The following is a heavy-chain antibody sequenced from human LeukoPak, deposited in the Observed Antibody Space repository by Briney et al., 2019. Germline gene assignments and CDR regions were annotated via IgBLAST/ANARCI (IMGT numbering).Heavy chain of an antibody. CDR2: ISSSSYI. V-gene: IGHV3-21*01. Sequence: PGGSLRLSCAASGFTFSSYSMNWVRQAPGKGLEWVSSISSSSYIYYADSVKGRFTISRDNAKNSLYLQMNSLRAEDTAVYYCARAPMAGDYYYGMDVWGQGTTVTVSS. D-gene: IGHD3-10*01. CDR3: ARAPMAGDYYYGMDV. CDR1: GFTFSSYS. J-gene: IGHJ6*02.